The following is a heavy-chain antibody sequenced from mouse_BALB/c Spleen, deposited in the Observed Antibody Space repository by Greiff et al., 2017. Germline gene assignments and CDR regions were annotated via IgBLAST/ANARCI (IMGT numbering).Heavy chain of an antibody. J-gene: IGHJ1*01. V-gene: IGHV5-6-5*01. D-gene: IGHD1-1*01. CDR1: GFTFSSYA. CDR3: ARGHYGSSSYWYFDV. Sequence: DVHLVESGGGLVKPGGSLKLSCAASGFTFSSYAMSWVRQTPEKRLEWVASISSGGSTYYPDSVKGRFTISRDNARNILYLQMSSLRSEDTAMYYCARGHYGSSSYWYFDVWGAGTTVTVSS. CDR2: ISSGGST.